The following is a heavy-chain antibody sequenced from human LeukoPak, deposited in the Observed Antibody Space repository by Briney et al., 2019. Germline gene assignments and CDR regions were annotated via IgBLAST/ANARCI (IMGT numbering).Heavy chain of an antibody. V-gene: IGHV4-59*08. CDR1: GGSLSGHW. D-gene: IGHD6-13*01. Sequence: SETLSLTCTVSGGSLSGHWWSWIRQPRWKGLEWIGYIYYSGNTNYNPSLNTRVTISVDTSKNQFSLNLRSVTAADTAVYYCAGLHFAAAEEFDPWGQGTLVTVSS. CDR2: IYYSGNT. J-gene: IGHJ5*02. CDR3: AGLHFAAAEEFDP.